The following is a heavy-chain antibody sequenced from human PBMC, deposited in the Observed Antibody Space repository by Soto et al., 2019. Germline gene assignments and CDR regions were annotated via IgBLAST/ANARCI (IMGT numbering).Heavy chain of an antibody. CDR2: ISASGRDT. J-gene: IGHJ4*02. V-gene: IGHV3-23*01. Sequence: LRLSCAASGFTFSNYAMSWVRQAPGKGLEWVSGISASGRDTYYADSVKDRFTISRDSSKNTLYLQMNSLRAEDTAIYYCAKGKTSGWFYFDYWGQGTLVTVSS. D-gene: IGHD6-19*01. CDR3: AKGKTSGWFYFDY. CDR1: GFTFSNYA.